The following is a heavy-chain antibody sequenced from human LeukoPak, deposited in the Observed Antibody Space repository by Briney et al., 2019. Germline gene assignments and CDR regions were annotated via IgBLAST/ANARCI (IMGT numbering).Heavy chain of an antibody. D-gene: IGHD3-10*02. Sequence: SETLSLTCTVSGDSITSVYWAWIRQPPGRGLEYIGYIYYTGITNYNPSLKSRVTMSLDTSKNQVFLNLNSVTASDTAMYYCVKYARVPVDWGQGTLVTVSS. CDR3: VKYARVPVD. J-gene: IGHJ4*02. V-gene: IGHV4-59*08. CDR2: IYYTGIT. CDR1: GDSITSVY.